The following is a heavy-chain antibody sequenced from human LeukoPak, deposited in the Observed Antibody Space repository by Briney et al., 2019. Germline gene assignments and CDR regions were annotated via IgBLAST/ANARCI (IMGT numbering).Heavy chain of an antibody. CDR1: GGSISSSSYY. D-gene: IGHD6-13*01. CDR2: IYYSGST. CDR3: ARGSLIAAATETFDY. J-gene: IGHJ4*02. V-gene: IGHV4-39*07. Sequence: SETLSLTCTVSGGSISSSSYYWGWIRQPPGKGLEWIGSIYYSGSTYYNPSLKSRVTISVDTSKNQFSLKLSSVTAADTAVYYCARGSLIAAATETFDYWGQGTLVTVSS.